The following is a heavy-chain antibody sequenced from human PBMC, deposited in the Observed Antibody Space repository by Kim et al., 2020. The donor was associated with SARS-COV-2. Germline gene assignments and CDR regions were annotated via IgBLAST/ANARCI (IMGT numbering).Heavy chain of an antibody. Sequence: GGSLRLSCAASGFIFNNAWMSWVRQAPGKGLEWLGRIKSKADGGTIEYAAPVKGRFTISRDDSKNTLYLQMNSLKTEDTAVYYCSTDCRGYRSGWYVCFWGQGTLVTVSS. CDR2: IKSKADGGTI. CDR3: STDCRGYRSGWYVCF. V-gene: IGHV3-15*01. CDR1: GFIFNNAW. D-gene: IGHD6-19*01. J-gene: IGHJ4*02.